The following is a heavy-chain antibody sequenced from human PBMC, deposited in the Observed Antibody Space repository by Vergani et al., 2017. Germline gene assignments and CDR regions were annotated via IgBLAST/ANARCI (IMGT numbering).Heavy chain of an antibody. Sequence: EVRLVESGGGLVQPGGSLRLSCPTSGFTLSDYWIDWVCQPPGKGLAGVARTRNKARGYNTDYAASVRGIFIVSRHDSKNFLYLQMNSLKIEDTALYFCNAEKEVAFYYSYYHMDVWGKGTTVTVSS. V-gene: IGHV3-72*01. J-gene: IGHJ6*03. CDR1: GFTLSDYW. CDR3: NAEKEVAFYYSYYHMDV. CDR2: TRNKARGYNT. D-gene: IGHD2-21*01.